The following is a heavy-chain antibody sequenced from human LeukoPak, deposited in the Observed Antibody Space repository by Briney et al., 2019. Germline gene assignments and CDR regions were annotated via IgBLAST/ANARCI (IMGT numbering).Heavy chain of an antibody. D-gene: IGHD6-19*01. CDR2: ISGSGGST. V-gene: IGHV3-23*01. CDR3: AKDRGRAVAGSEFDY. CDR1: GFTFSNYE. J-gene: IGHJ4*02. Sequence: GGSLRLSCAASGFTFSNYEMNWVRQAPGKGLEWVSVISGSGGSTNYADSVKGRFTISRDNSKNTLYLEMNSLRAEDTALYYCAKDRGRAVAGSEFDYWGQGTLVTVSS.